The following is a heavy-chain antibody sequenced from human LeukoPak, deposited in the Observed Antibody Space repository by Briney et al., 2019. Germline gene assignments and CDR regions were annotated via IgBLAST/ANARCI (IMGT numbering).Heavy chain of an antibody. Sequence: PGGSLRLLCAPSGFTLSNYGMHWVRQAPGKGVEWVAIISYDGSNKYYEDSVKGRFTISRDNSKNTLYLQMNSLRVEDSAVYYCAKTGNYNWNGFDYWGQGTLVTVSS. CDR2: ISYDGSNK. D-gene: IGHD1-20*01. CDR1: GFTLSNYG. V-gene: IGHV3-30*18. J-gene: IGHJ4*02. CDR3: AKTGNYNWNGFDY.